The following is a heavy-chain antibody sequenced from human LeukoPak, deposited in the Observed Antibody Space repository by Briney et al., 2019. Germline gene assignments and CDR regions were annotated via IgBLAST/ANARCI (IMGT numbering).Heavy chain of an antibody. V-gene: IGHV1-2*07. D-gene: IGHD5-12*01. J-gene: IGHJ4*02. Sequence: ASVTVSCKASGYTFTAHYMHWVRHAPGQGPEWMGWIIPNSGGTSYAHSFQGRVTITRDTSISTVYMELNSLRSDDTAVYYCARAFMSGYSDFDFWGQGTLVTVSS. CDR2: IIPNSGGT. CDR1: GYTFTAHY. CDR3: ARAFMSGYSDFDF.